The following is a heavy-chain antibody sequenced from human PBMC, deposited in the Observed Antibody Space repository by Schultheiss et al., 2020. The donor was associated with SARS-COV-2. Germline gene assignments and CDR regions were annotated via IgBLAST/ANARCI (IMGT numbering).Heavy chain of an antibody. Sequence: SETLSLTCAVYGGSFSGYYWSWIRQPPGKGLEWIGDINHSGSTNYNPSLKSRVTISVDTSKNQFSLKLSSVTAADTAVYYCARGRGYCSGGSCYLPTHYYYYGMDVWGQGTTVTVSS. CDR2: INHSGST. V-gene: IGHV4-34*01. CDR3: ARGRGYCSGGSCYLPTHYYYYGMDV. D-gene: IGHD2-15*01. CDR1: GGSFSGYY. J-gene: IGHJ6*02.